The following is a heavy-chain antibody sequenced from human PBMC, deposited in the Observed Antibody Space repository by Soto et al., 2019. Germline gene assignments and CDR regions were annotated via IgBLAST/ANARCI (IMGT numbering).Heavy chain of an antibody. D-gene: IGHD1-26*01. CDR2: IYYSGLT. CDR1: GDSISTEGYY. J-gene: IGHJ1*01. V-gene: IGHV4-31*03. Sequence: PSETLSLTCSVSGDSISTEGYYWSWIRQHPGKGLEWIGYIYYSGLTSYNPSLKSRVTISRATSKNQFYPKLSSVTAADTAVYYCARSRSYYVEDFQKWGQGTLVTVSS. CDR3: ARSRSYYVEDFQK.